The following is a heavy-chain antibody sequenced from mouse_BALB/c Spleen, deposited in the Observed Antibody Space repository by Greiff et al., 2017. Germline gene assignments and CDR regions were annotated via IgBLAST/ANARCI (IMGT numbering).Heavy chain of an antibody. V-gene: IGHV3-2*02. J-gene: IGHJ2*01. CDR3: GRWHYGIFDY. Sequence: EVKLMESGPGLVKPSQSLSLTCTVTGYSITSDYAWNWIRQFPGNKLEWMGYISNSGSTSYNPSLKSRIFITRDTSKNQFFLLLNSVTTEETATYYGGRWHYGIFDYWGQGSTLTVSS. D-gene: IGHD2-1*01. CDR1: GYSITSDYA. CDR2: ISNSGST.